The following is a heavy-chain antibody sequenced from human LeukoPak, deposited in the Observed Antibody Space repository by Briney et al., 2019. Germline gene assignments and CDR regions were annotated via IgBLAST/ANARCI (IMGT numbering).Heavy chain of an antibody. CDR2: VDTDGITT. J-gene: IGHJ4*02. CDR1: GFTFSNYH. D-gene: IGHD4-23*01. Sequence: AGGSLRLSCAASGFTFSNYHMHWVRQAPGEGPGWVSRVDTDGITTNYADSVKGRFTISRDNAQNALYLQMHSLRAEDTAVYYCARGLYGDPVGFDFWGQGILVTVSS. CDR3: ARGLYGDPVGFDF. V-gene: IGHV3-74*01.